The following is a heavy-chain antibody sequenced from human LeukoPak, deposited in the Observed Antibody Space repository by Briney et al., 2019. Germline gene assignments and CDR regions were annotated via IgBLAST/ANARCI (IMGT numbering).Heavy chain of an antibody. V-gene: IGHV4-59*11. CDR3: ARGGVGYYYMDV. D-gene: IGHD3-16*01. CDR2: IYKSGST. J-gene: IGHJ6*03. Sequence: NPSETQSLTCSVSDGSISTHYWTWIRQPPGKGLEWIGYIYKSGSTKYNPFLKSRVSFSLDTTKNQLSLKLTSVTAADTAVYYCARGGVGYYYMDVWGKGTTVIVSS. CDR1: DGSISTHY.